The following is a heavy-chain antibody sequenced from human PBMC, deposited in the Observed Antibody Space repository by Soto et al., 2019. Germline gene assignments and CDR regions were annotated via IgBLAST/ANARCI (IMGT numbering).Heavy chain of an antibody. CDR1: GGSISSGGYY. V-gene: IGHV4-31*03. CDR3: ARVNLGYGSGSYPDTDFDY. J-gene: IGHJ4*02. Sequence: LSLTCTVSGGSISSGGYYWSWIRQHPGKGLEWIGYIYYSGSTYYNPSLKSRVTISVDTSKNQFSLKLSSVTAADTAVYYCARVNLGYGSGSYPDTDFDYWGQGTLVTVSS. D-gene: IGHD3-10*01. CDR2: IYYSGST.